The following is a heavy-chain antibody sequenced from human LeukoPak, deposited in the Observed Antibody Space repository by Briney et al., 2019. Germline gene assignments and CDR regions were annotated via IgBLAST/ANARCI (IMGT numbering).Heavy chain of an antibody. J-gene: IGHJ4*02. V-gene: IGHV4-59*01. CDR3: ARTKYCSSTSCYLLDY. D-gene: IGHD2-2*01. Sequence: SETLSLTCTVSGVSISSYYWSWIRQPPGKGLEWIGYIYYIGSTNYNPSLKSRVTISVDTSKNQFSLKLSSVTAADTAVYYCARTKYCSSTSCYLLDYWGQGTLVTVSS. CDR2: IYYIGST. CDR1: GVSISSYY.